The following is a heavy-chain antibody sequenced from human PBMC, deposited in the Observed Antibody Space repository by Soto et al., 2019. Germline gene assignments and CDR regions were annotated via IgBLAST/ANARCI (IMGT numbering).Heavy chain of an antibody. CDR2: IIPIFGTA. CDR1: GGTFRSYA. J-gene: IGHJ6*02. CDR3: ARNTYYYGSGSPYYYGMDV. D-gene: IGHD3-10*01. V-gene: IGHV1-69*13. Sequence: ASVKVSCKASGGTFRSYAISWVRQAAGQGLEWMGGIIPIFGTANYAQKFQGRVTITADESTSTAYMELSSLRSEDTAVYYCARNTYYYGSGSPYYYGMDVWGQGTTVTVSS.